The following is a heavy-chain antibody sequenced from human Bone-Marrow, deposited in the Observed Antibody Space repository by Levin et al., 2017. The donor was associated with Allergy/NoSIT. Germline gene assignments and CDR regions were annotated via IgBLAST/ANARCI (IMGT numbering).Heavy chain of an antibody. CDR3: AKDRSGSRSKGDFDS. CDR2: ISGSGTGI. D-gene: IGHD3-3*01. Sequence: GGSLRLSCAASGLRFSGYAMTWVRQAPGKGLEWVSTISGSGTGIYYADSVRGRFTISRDNSKNTLVLQMNSLRAEDTAVYFCAKDRSGSRSKGDFDSWGQGTLVTVSS. J-gene: IGHJ4*02. CDR1: GLRFSGYA. V-gene: IGHV3-23*01.